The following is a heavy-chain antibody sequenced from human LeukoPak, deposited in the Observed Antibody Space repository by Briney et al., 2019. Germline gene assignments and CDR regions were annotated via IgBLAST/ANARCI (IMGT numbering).Heavy chain of an antibody. D-gene: IGHD3-10*01. J-gene: IGHJ6*02. CDR2: INPNSGGT. V-gene: IGHV1-2*02. Sequence: ASVKVSCKASGYTFTGYYMHWVGQAPGQGLEWMGWINPNSGGTNYAQKFQGRVTMTRDTSISTAYMELSRLRSDDTAVYYCARDLTVRGVNYYNYGMDVWGQGTTVTVSS. CDR1: GYTFTGYY. CDR3: ARDLTVRGVNYYNYGMDV.